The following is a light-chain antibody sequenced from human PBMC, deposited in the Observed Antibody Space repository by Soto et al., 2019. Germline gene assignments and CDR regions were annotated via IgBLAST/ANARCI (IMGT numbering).Light chain of an antibody. CDR2: DTS. J-gene: IGKJ5*01. V-gene: IGKV3-15*01. CDR3: QQYNDWFSIT. CDR1: QSVSSK. Sequence: EIVMTQSPATLSVSPGERAALSCRASQSVSSKLAWYRQRPGQAPRLVIYDTSTRATGVPARFSGSGSGTEFTLTISRLKSEDFGVYYCQQYNDWFSITFGQGTRLEIK.